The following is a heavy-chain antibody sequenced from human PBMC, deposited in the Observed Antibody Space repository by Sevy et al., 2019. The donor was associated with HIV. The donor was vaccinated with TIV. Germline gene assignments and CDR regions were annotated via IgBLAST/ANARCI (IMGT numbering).Heavy chain of an antibody. V-gene: IGHV3-30*04. D-gene: IGHD3-16*01. CDR2: ISYEGSNE. CDR1: TFTFGHYA. CDR3: ARDWGTPPTAILYYFDF. J-gene: IGHJ4*02. Sequence: GGSLRLSCAASTFTFGHYAMHWVRQAPVKGLQWVAGISYEGSNEYYTDSVKGRFTISRENSKNTLNLEMNNLRVEDTALYYCARDWGTPPTAILYYFDFWGQGIPVTVSS.